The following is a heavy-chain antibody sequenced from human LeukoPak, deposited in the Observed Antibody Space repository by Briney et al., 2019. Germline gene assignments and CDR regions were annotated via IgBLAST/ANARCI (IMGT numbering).Heavy chain of an antibody. CDR1: GGSLSPYY. Sequence: PSETLSLTCTASGGSLSPYYWNWIRQPPGKGLEWIAYIYYSGSTNYNPSLKSRVSMSVDTSKNQFSLMLSSVTAADTAVYYCARGDYDSGADYWGQGTLVTVSS. V-gene: IGHV4-59*08. D-gene: IGHD3-22*01. J-gene: IGHJ4*02. CDR2: IYYSGST. CDR3: ARGDYDSGADY.